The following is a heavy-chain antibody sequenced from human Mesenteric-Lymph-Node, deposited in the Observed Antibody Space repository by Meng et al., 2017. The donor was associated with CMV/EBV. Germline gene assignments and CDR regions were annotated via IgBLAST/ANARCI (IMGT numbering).Heavy chain of an antibody. D-gene: IGHD3-3*01. CDR1: GFTFSASA. J-gene: IGHJ4*02. Sequence: SGFTFSASAMHWVRQASGRGLEWVGRIRSKPNNYATAYVASVRGRFIISRDDSKKTAYLQMNSLKTEDTALYYCARNYDFWSGSYDYWGQGILVTVSS. CDR3: ARNYDFWSGSYDY. V-gene: IGHV3-73*01. CDR2: IRSKPNNYAT.